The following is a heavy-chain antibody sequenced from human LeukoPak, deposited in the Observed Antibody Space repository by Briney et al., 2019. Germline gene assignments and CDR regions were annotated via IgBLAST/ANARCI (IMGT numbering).Heavy chain of an antibody. D-gene: IGHD6-6*01. Sequence: ASVRVSCKASGYTFTSSEIHWVRQAPGQGLEWMGWLNPNSGNTGCAQKFQGRVTFTRESSTSTAYMEVTRLRSEDTAVYYCARAPSRPFDIWGQGTMVTVSS. CDR3: ARAPSRPFDI. J-gene: IGHJ3*02. CDR1: GYTFTSSE. V-gene: IGHV1-8*03. CDR2: LNPNSGNT.